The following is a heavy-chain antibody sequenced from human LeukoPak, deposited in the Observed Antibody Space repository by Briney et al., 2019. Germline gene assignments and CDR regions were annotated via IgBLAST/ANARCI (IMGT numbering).Heavy chain of an antibody. Sequence: SVKVSCKASGYTFTSYYMHWVRQAPGQGLEWIAIINPSGGSTSYAQKFQGRVTMTRDTSTSTVYMELSSLRSEDTAVYCCARDPRPSYDSSGYYYPGDYWGQGTLVTVSS. D-gene: IGHD3-22*01. V-gene: IGHV1-46*01. CDR3: ARDPRPSYDSSGYYYPGDY. CDR2: INPSGGST. CDR1: GYTFTSYY. J-gene: IGHJ4*02.